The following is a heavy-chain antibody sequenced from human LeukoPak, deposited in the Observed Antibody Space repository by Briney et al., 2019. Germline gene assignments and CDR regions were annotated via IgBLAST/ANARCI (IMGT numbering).Heavy chain of an antibody. J-gene: IGHJ4*02. D-gene: IGHD3-22*01. CDR3: AKDAYYYDSSGYHDY. CDR2: ISGSGGST. Sequence: GGTLRLSCAASGFTFSSYGMSWVRQAPGKGLEWVSAISGSGGSTYYADSVKGRFTISRDNSKNTLYLQMNSLRAEDTALYYCAKDAYYYDSSGYHDYWGQGTLVTVSS. CDR1: GFTFSSYG. V-gene: IGHV3-23*01.